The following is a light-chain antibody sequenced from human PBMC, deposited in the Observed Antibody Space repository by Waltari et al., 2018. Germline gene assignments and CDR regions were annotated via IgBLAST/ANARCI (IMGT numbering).Light chain of an antibody. Sequence: SYELTQPPSVSASPGQTASLTCSGDILANHSASWYQQKPGQSPLLVIYQDTKRPPGSPERFSGSKSGNAATLTISGTQAMDEADYYCQALGTGAWVFGGGTKLTVL. CDR2: QDT. V-gene: IGLV3-1*01. CDR1: ILANHS. CDR3: QALGTGAWV. J-gene: IGLJ3*02.